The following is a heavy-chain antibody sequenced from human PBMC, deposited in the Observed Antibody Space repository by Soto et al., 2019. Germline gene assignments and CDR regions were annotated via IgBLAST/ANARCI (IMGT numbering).Heavy chain of an antibody. CDR1: GFSFNFFA. J-gene: IGHJ4*02. D-gene: IGHD3-16*02. Sequence: GGSLRLSCAASGFSFNFFAMSWVRQAPGKGLEWVSGISGSGDRTHYVDSVKGRFTISRDNVKNTLYLQMNSLRAEDTALYYCAKASTYEYVWGSFRYFFDHWGQGALVTVSS. V-gene: IGHV3-23*01. CDR3: AKASTYEYVWGSFRYFFDH. CDR2: ISGSGDRT.